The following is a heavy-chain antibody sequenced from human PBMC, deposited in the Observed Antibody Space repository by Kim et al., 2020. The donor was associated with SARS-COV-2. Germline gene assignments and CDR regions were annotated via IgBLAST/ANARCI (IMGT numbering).Heavy chain of an antibody. V-gene: IGHV3-23*01. D-gene: IGHD5-12*01. CDR1: GFTFSSYA. CDR3: AKTGDIVATINGWVDY. CDR2: ISGSGGST. J-gene: IGHJ4*02. Sequence: GGSLRLSCTASGFTFSSYAMSWVRQAPGKGLEWVSAISGSGGSTYYADSVKGRFTISRDNSKNTLYLQMNSLRAEDTAVYYCAKTGDIVATINGWVDYWGQGTLVTVSS.